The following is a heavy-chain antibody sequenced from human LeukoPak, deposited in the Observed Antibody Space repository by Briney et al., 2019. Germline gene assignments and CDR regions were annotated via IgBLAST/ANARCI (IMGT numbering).Heavy chain of an antibody. CDR1: GGSFSGYY. D-gene: IGHD2-15*01. Sequence: KPSETLSLTCAVYGGSFSGYYWSWIRQPAGKGLEWIGRIYTSGSTNYNPSLKSRVTMSVDTSKNQFSLKLSSVTAADTAVYYCAREDYCSGGSCFDYWGQGTLVTVSS. V-gene: IGHV4-59*10. CDR2: IYTSGST. CDR3: AREDYCSGGSCFDY. J-gene: IGHJ4*02.